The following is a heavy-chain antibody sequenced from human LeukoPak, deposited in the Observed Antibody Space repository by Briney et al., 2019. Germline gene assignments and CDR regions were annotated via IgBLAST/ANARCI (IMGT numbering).Heavy chain of an antibody. CDR3: AREAAAAGHYWFDP. V-gene: IGHV4-34*01. CDR2: INHSGST. D-gene: IGHD6-13*01. J-gene: IGHJ5*02. Sequence: PSETLSLTCAVYGGSFSGYYWSWIRQPPGKGLEWIGEINHSGSTNYNPSLKSRVTISVDTSKNQFSLKLSSATAADTAVYYCAREAAAAGHYWFDPWGQGTLVTVSS. CDR1: GGSFSGYY.